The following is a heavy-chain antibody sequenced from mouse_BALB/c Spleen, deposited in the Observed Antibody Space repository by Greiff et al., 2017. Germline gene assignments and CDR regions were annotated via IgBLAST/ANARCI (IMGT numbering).Heavy chain of an antibody. Sequence: EVKLVESGGGLVKPGGSLKLSCAASGFTFSSYAMSWVRQTPEKRLEWVASISNGGSTYYPDSVKGRFTISRDNARNILYLQMSSLRSEDTAMFYCARGYGFAYWGQGTLVTVSA. CDR2: ISNGGST. CDR1: GFTFSSYA. CDR3: ARGYGFAY. D-gene: IGHD1-1*02. V-gene: IGHV5-6-5*01. J-gene: IGHJ3*01.